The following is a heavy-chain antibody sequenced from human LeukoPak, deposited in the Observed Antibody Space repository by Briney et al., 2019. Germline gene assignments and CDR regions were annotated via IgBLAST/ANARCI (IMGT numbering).Heavy chain of an antibody. D-gene: IGHD6-13*01. CDR1: GFTFSNAW. J-gene: IGHJ3*02. CDR2: IKSKTDGGAT. CDR3: TTGYSSSWSPDAFDI. V-gene: IGHV3-15*01. Sequence: PGGPLRLSCAASGFTFSNAWMSWVRQAPGKGLEWVGRIKSKTDGGATDYAAPVKGRFTISRDDSKNTLYLQMNSLKTEDTAVYYCTTGYSSSWSPDAFDIWGQGTMVTVSS.